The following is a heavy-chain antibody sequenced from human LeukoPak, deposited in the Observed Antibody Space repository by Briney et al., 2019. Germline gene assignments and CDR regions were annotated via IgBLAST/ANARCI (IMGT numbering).Heavy chain of an antibody. D-gene: IGHD3-16*02. J-gene: IGHJ4*02. Sequence: GGSLRLSCAASGFTFNNYAMSWVRQAPGKGLEWVAAISGSGGSTYYADSVKGRFTISRDNSKNTLYLQMNSLRAEDTAVYYCAKDYRGRREFDYWGQGTLVTVSS. V-gene: IGHV3-23*01. CDR1: GFTFNNYA. CDR2: ISGSGGST. CDR3: AKDYRGRREFDY.